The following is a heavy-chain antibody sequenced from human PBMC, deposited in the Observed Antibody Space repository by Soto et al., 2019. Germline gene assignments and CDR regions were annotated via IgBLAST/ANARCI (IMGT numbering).Heavy chain of an antibody. CDR3: ARSRGGVTDDY. V-gene: IGHV1-46*01. Sequence: QVQLVQSGAEVKKPGASVKVSCKVSGYTFTSYYMHWVRQAPGQGLEWMGIINPSGGSTSYAQKFQGRVTMTRDTSTSTVYMELSSLRSEDTAVYYCARSRGGVTDDYWGQGTLVTVSS. CDR2: INPSGGST. J-gene: IGHJ4*02. CDR1: GYTFTSYY. D-gene: IGHD3-10*01.